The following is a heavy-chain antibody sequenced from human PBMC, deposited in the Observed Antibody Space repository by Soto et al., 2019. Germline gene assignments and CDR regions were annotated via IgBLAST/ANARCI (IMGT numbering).Heavy chain of an antibody. CDR1: GFTFSSYA. CDR2: ISYDGSNK. J-gene: IGHJ3*02. CDR3: ASRYYDFWSGYYLRWGGDAFDI. Sequence: GGSLRLSCAASGFTFSSYAMHWVRQAPGKGLEWVAVISYDGSNKYYADSVKGRFTISRDNSKNTLYLQMNSLRAEDTAVYYCASRYYDFWSGYYLRWGGDAFDIWGQGTMVTVSS. V-gene: IGHV3-30-3*01. D-gene: IGHD3-3*01.